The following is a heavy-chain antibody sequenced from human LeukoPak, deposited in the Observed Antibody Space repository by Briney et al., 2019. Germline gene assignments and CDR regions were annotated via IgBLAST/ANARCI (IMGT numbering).Heavy chain of an antibody. CDR2: INPNSGGT. D-gene: IGHD6-19*01. V-gene: IGHV1-2*02. Sequence: ASVKVSCKASGYTFTAYYLHWVRQAPGQGLEWLGWINPNSGGTNYAQKFQGRVTMTRNTSISTAYMELSSLRSEDTAVYYCARVIGQWLGTGAFDIWGQGTMVTVSS. J-gene: IGHJ3*02. CDR3: ARVIGQWLGTGAFDI. CDR1: GYTFTAYY.